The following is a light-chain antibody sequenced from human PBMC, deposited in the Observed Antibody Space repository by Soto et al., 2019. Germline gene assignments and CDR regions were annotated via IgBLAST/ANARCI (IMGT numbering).Light chain of an antibody. CDR2: GAS. CDR3: QQYNNWPPLT. J-gene: IGKJ4*01. CDR1: QSVSSN. V-gene: IGKV3-15*01. Sequence: EIVMTQSQATLSVSPGERATRTCSASQSVSSNLAWYQQKPGQVPRLLIYGASTRATGIPARVSGSGSGTEFTLTISSLQSEDFAVYYCQQYNNWPPLTFGGGTKVEIK.